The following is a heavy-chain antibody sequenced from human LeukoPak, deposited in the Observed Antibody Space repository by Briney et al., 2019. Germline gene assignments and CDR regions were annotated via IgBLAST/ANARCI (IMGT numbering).Heavy chain of an antibody. Sequence: GASVKVSCKVSGYPLTDLPIHWVRQAPGRGLEWMGGYNPEEGKTYYAQNFQGRVTLSEDTSTDTAYMEVNSLRSDDTAVYYCVTGLIIIVKAALWNDFWGQGTLVTVSS. V-gene: IGHV1-24*01. CDR2: YNPEEGKT. CDR3: VTGLIIIVKAALWNDF. J-gene: IGHJ4*02. CDR1: GYPLTDLP. D-gene: IGHD3-22*01.